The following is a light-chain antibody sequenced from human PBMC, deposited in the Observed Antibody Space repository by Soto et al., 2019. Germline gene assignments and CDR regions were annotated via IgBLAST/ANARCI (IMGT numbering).Light chain of an antibody. J-gene: IGLJ1*01. CDR3: SSYRGIGNSLV. CDR2: EVT. V-gene: IGLV2-8*01. Sequence: QSALTQPPSASGPPGQSVTISCTGTSSDIGGYKYVSWYQQHPGKAPKLIIYEVTKRPSGVPDRFSGSKSGNTASLTVSGLQAEDEAEYYCSSYRGIGNSLVFGAGTKLTVL. CDR1: SSDIGGYKY.